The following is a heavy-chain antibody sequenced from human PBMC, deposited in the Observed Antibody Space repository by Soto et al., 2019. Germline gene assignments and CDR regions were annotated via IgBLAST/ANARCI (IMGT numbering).Heavy chain of an antibody. CDR1: GFTFSNYA. J-gene: IGHJ4*02. V-gene: IGHV3-23*01. CDR3: AKDGGFCSGGSCLPSSANY. D-gene: IGHD2-15*01. Sequence: GGSLRLSCAASGFTFSNYAMNWVRQAPGKGLEWVSAISGSGGSTYYADSVKGRFTISRDNSKNTLYLQMNSLRAEDTAVYYCAKDGGFCSGGSCLPSSANYWGQGTLVTVSS. CDR2: ISGSGGST.